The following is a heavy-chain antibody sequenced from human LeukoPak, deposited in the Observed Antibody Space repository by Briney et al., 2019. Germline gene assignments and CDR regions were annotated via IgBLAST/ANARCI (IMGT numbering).Heavy chain of an antibody. CDR2: INPSGGST. V-gene: IGHV1-46*01. D-gene: IGHD3-22*01. CDR3: ARDKGRHYYDSSGYYRSLDYYYYYGMDV. J-gene: IGHJ6*02. Sequence: ASVKVSCKASGYTFTSYYMHWVRQAPGQGLEWMGIINPSGGSTSYAQTFQGRVTMTRDTSTSTVYMEMSSLRSEDTAVYYCARDKGRHYYDSSGYYRSLDYYYYYGMDVWGQGTTVTVSS. CDR1: GYTFTSYY.